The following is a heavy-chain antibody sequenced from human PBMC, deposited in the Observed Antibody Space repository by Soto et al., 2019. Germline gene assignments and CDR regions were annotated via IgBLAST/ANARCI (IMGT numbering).Heavy chain of an antibody. CDR1: GGTFSSYA. J-gene: IGHJ3*02. CDR3: ARHSGYDFLDAFDI. Sequence: ASVKVSCKASGGTFSSYAISWVRQAPGQGLEWMGGIIPIFGTANYAQKFQGRFTFTADESTSTAYMELSSLRSEDTAVYYCARHSGYDFLDAFDIWGQGTMVTVSS. CDR2: IIPIFGTA. D-gene: IGHD5-12*01. V-gene: IGHV1-69*13.